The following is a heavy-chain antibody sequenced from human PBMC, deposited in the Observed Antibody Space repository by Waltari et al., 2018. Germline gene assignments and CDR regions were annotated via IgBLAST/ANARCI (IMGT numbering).Heavy chain of an antibody. V-gene: IGHV3-21*01. CDR3: ARDRDYDFWSGYWGAFDI. J-gene: IGHJ3*02. Sequence: EVQLVESGGGLVKPGGSLRLSFAGSGFIPSSHGMNWVRQAPGKGLEWVSLISSSSSKIFYADSVRGRFTVSRDNAKNSLYLQMNSLRVEDTAVYYCARDRDYDFWSGYWGAFDIWGQGTMVTVSS. D-gene: IGHD3-3*01. CDR1: GFIPSSHG. CDR2: ISSSSSKI.